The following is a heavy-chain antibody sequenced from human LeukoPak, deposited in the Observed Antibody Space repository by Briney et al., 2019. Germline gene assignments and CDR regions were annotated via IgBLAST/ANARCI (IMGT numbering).Heavy chain of an antibody. CDR3: ARGNDSGDYVAIYFAS. Sequence: GGSLRLSCVASGFTFSSYWMSWVRQAPGKGLEWVANIKQDESEKWYVDSVKGRFTISRDNAEKSLYLQINSLRAEDTSVYYCARGNDSGDYVAIYFASWGQGTVV. CDR2: IKQDESEK. CDR1: GFTFSSYW. D-gene: IGHD4-17*01. J-gene: IGHJ4*02. V-gene: IGHV3-7*03.